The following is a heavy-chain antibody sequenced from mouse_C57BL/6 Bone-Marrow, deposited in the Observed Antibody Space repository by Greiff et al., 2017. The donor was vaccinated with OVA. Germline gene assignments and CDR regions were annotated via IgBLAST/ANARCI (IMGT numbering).Heavy chain of an antibody. CDR2: ISDGGSYT. CDR3: ARDGVSY. V-gene: IGHV5-4*01. Sequence: DVMLVESGGGLVKPGGSLKLSCAASGFTFSSYAMSWVRQTPEKRLEWVATISDGGSYTYYPDNVKGRFTISRDNAKNNLYLQMSHLKSEDTAMYYCARDGVSYWGQGTLVTVSA. CDR1: GFTFSSYA. J-gene: IGHJ3*01.